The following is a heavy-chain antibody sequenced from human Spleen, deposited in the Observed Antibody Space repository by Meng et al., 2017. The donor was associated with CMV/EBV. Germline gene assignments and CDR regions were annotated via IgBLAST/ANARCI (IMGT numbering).Heavy chain of an antibody. D-gene: IGHD3-3*01. V-gene: IGHV1-2*02. J-gene: IGHJ6*02. Sequence: ASVKVSCKASGYTFTGYYIHWVRQAPGQGLEWMGWINPNSGGTNYAQKFQGRVTMTRDTSISTAYMELSRLRSDDTAVYYCARDLDDFWSAYYTWNYYYYGLDVWGQGVQVTASS. CDR1: GYTFTGYY. CDR2: INPNSGGT. CDR3: ARDLDDFWSAYYTWNYYYYGLDV.